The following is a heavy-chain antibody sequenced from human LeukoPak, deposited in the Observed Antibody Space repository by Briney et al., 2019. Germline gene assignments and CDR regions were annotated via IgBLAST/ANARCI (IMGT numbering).Heavy chain of an antibody. CDR2: INPSGGST. J-gene: IGHJ6*03. Sequence: ASVKVSCKASGYTFTSYYMHWVRQAPGQGLEWMGIINPSGGSTSYAQKFQGRVTMTRDMSTSTVYMELSSLRSEDTAVYYCAREEGYYDSSGWYYYYYMDVWGKGTTVTISS. V-gene: IGHV1-46*01. CDR3: AREEGYYDSSGWYYYYYMDV. D-gene: IGHD3-22*01. CDR1: GYTFTSYY.